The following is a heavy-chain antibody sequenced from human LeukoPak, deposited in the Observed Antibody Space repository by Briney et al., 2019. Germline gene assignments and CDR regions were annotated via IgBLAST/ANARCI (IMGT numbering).Heavy chain of an antibody. CDR3: ATRRVPAASSYYFDY. V-gene: IGHV3-23*01. J-gene: IGHJ4*02. Sequence: GGSLRLSCAASGFTFSSYGMSWVRQAPGKGLEWVSAISGSGGSTYYADSVKGRFTISRDNSKNTLYLQMNSLRAEDTAVYYCATRRVPAASSYYFDYWGQGTLVTVSS. CDR1: GFTFSSYG. D-gene: IGHD2-2*01. CDR2: ISGSGGST.